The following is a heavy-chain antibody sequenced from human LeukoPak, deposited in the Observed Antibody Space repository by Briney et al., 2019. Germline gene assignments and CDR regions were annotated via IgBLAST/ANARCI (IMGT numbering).Heavy chain of an antibody. V-gene: IGHV3-11*01. CDR1: GFSFSDFY. Sequence: SPGGSLRLSCAASGFSFSDFYMSWIRQAPGMGLEWISYIGTRSNPIYYADSVKGRFTISRDDAKNSLYLQMNSLRDEDTAVYFCAREARGSGRDFDYSGQGILVTVSS. CDR2: IGTRSNPI. J-gene: IGHJ4*02. CDR3: AREARGSGRDFDY. D-gene: IGHD1-26*01.